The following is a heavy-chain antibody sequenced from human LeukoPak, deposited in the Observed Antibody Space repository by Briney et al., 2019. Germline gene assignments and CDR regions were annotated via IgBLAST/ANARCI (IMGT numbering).Heavy chain of an antibody. V-gene: IGHV3-20*04. D-gene: IGHD6-19*01. CDR2: INWNGGST. Sequence: PGGSLRLSCAASGFTFDDYGMSWVRHAPGKGLAWVSTINWNGGSTGYADSVKGRFTISRDNAKNSLYMQMNSLRAEDTALYYCAGGARGSGWYFDSWGQGTLVTVSS. J-gene: IGHJ4*02. CDR3: AGGARGSGWYFDS. CDR1: GFTFDDYG.